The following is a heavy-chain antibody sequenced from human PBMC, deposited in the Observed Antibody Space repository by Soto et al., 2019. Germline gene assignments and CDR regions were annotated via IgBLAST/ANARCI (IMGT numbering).Heavy chain of an antibody. J-gene: IGHJ3*01. CDR3: ARLQYTVVTPIDL. D-gene: IGHD4-17*01. Sequence: PSETLSLNCTIPGGSNANYYWPLFRQLTGKRLEWIAHIHNSGNTNSNPSLKSRLTISMDTSKNQISLRLTSVTAADTAMYYCARLQYTVVTPIDLWGQGTMVTVS. CDR2: IHNSGNT. CDR1: GGSNANYY. V-gene: IGHV4-59*01.